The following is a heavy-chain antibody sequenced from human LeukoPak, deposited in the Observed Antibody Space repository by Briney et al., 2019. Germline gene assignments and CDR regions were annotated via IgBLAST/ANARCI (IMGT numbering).Heavy chain of an antibody. D-gene: IGHD2-15*01. CDR1: GGSISSYY. V-gene: IGHV4-59*01. Sequence: SETLSLTCTVSGGSISSYYWSWIRQPPGKGLEWIGYIYYSGSTNYNPSLKSRVTISVDTSKNQFSLKLSSVTAADTAVYYCARDGDSDYCSGGSCYSGGSYNYYYYMDVWGKGTTVTVSS. J-gene: IGHJ6*03. CDR3: ARDGDSDYCSGGSCYSGGSYNYYYYMDV. CDR2: IYYSGST.